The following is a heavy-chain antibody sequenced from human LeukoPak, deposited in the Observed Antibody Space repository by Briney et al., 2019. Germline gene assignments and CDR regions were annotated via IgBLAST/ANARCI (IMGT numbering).Heavy chain of an antibody. J-gene: IGHJ3*02. Sequence: GESLKISCKGSGYRFSAYWIAWMRQTPGKGLEWMGVIYPGDSDTRYSPSFKGQVTISADKSISTAYLQWSSLKASDTAMYYCARHLSDYDAFDIWGQGTMVTVSS. D-gene: IGHD4-17*01. V-gene: IGHV5-51*01. CDR3: ARHLSDYDAFDI. CDR2: IYPGDSDT. CDR1: GYRFSAYW.